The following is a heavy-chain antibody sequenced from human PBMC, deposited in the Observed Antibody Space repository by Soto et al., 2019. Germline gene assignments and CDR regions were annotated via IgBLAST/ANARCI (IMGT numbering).Heavy chain of an antibody. J-gene: IGHJ4*02. D-gene: IGHD2-21*01. CDR3: ARDIVESPAPPYHMG. CDR1: GFTFRSYW. V-gene: IGHV3-7*01. CDR2: IQQDGSGK. Sequence: EVQLVESGGGLVQPGGSLRLSCVGSGFTFRSYWMSWVRQAPGKGLEWVANIQQDGSGKYYVDSVKGRFTVSRDNAKNSLYLQMNSLGVEDTAVYYCARDIVESPAPPYHMGWGQGTLVTVSA.